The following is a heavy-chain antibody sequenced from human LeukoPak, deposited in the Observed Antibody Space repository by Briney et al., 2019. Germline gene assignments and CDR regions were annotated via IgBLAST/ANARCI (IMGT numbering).Heavy chain of an antibody. Sequence: GASVKVSCKASGYTFISYDINWVRQATGQGPEWVGWMNPHSGNTNYAQKFQGRVTMTRSTSISTAYMELSSLTSEDTAVYYCARGFDTGILFDYGMDVWGQGTTVTVSS. CDR3: ARGFDTGILFDYGMDV. J-gene: IGHJ6*02. D-gene: IGHD5-18*01. V-gene: IGHV1-8*01. CDR2: MNPHSGNT. CDR1: GYTFISYD.